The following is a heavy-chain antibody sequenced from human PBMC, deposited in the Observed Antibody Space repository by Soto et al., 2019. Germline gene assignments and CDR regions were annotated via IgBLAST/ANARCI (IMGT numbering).Heavy chain of an antibody. CDR3: ATPAPDSSSSNFDY. CDR1: GGSISSYY. Sequence: PSETLSLTCTVSGGSISSYYWGWIRQPPGKGLEWIGSIYYSGSTYYNPSLKSRVTISVDTSKNQFSLKLSSVTAADTAVYYCATPAPDSSSSNFDYWGQGTLVTVSS. J-gene: IGHJ4*02. V-gene: IGHV4-39*01. D-gene: IGHD6-6*01. CDR2: IYYSGST.